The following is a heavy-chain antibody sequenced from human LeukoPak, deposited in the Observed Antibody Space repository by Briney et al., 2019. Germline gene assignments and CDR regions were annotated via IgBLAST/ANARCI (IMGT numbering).Heavy chain of an antibody. CDR1: GGSISSSSYY. D-gene: IGHD3-10*01. Sequence: SETLSLTCTVSGGSISSSSYYWGWIRQPPGKGLEWIGSIYYSGSTYYNPSLKSRVTISVDTSKNQFSLKLSSVTAADTAVYYCASYYNVVFDYWGQGALVTVSS. CDR2: IYYSGST. V-gene: IGHV4-39*01. CDR3: ASYYNVVFDY. J-gene: IGHJ4*02.